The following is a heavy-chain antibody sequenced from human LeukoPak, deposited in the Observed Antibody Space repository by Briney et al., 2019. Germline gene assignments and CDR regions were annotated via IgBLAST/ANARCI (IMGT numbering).Heavy chain of an antibody. D-gene: IGHD3-10*02. CDR3: AELGITMIGGV. V-gene: IGHV3-7*01. J-gene: IGHJ6*04. CDR2: IKEDGSEA. CDR1: GFTFSRYW. Sequence: GGSLRLSCAAAGFTFSRYWMSWVRQATGKGLECVAKIKEDGSEAHYVDSVKGRFTISRDNAKNSLYLQMNSLRAEDTAVYYCAELGITMIGGVWGKGTTVTISS.